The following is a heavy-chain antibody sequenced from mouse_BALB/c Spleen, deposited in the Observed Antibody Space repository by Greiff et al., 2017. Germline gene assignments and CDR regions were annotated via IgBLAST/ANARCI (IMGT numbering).Heavy chain of an antibody. CDR2: IRNTANGYTT. J-gene: IGHJ4*01. V-gene: IGHV7-3*02. D-gene: IGHD3-1*01. CDR3: ARGRQHGLLYAMDY. CDR1: GFTFTDYY. Sequence: EVQLMESGGGLVQPGGSLRLSCATSGFTFTDYYMSWVRQPPGKALEWLGFIRNTANGYTTEYSASVKGQFTISRANSQSILYLQMNTLRAEDSATSDCARGRQHGLLYAMDYWGQGTSVTVSS.